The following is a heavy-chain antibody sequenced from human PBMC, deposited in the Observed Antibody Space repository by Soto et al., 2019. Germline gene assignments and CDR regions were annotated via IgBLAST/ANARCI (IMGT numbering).Heavy chain of an antibody. Sequence: QVQLVQSGAEVKKPGSSVKVSCKASGGTFSSYAISWVRQAPGQGLEWMGGIIPIFGTANYAQKVQGRVTITADESTSTAYMERSSLRSEDTAVYYCARGTMSCGGDCYPYYFDSWGQGTLVTVSS. CDR2: IIPIFGTA. D-gene: IGHD2-21*02. V-gene: IGHV1-69*12. CDR3: ARGTMSCGGDCYPYYFDS. J-gene: IGHJ4*02. CDR1: GGTFSSYA.